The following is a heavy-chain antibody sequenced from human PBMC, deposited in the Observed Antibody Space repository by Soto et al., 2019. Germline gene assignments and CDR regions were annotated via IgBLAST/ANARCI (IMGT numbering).Heavy chain of an antibody. CDR1: GFIFSDYY. V-gene: IGHV3-11*01. CDR3: ARDHGAGGLSLEY. D-gene: IGHD3-10*01. CDR2: ISNSGRIT. J-gene: IGHJ4*02. Sequence: GGSLRLSCTASGFIFSDYYMSWIRQAPGKGLEWVSDISNSGRITHHADSVEGRFTISRDNAKDSLYLQMNSLRPEDSAIYYCARDHGAGGLSLEYWGQGPLVTVSS.